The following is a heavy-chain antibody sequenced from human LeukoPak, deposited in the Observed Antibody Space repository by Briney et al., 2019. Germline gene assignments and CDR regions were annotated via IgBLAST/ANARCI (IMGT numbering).Heavy chain of an antibody. CDR1: GFTFSNAW. Sequence: GGSLRLSCAASGFTFSNAWMSWVRQAPGKGLEWVGRIKSKTDGGTTDYAAPVKGRFTISRDDSKNTLYLQMNSLKTEDTAVYYCTTDKNYDYVWGSYRIDYWGQGTLVTVSS. CDR3: TTDKNYDYVWGSYRIDY. CDR2: IKSKTDGGTT. D-gene: IGHD3-16*02. V-gene: IGHV3-15*01. J-gene: IGHJ4*02.